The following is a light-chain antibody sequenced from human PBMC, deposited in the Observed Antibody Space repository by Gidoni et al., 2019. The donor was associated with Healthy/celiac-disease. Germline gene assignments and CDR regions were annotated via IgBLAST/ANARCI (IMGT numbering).Light chain of an antibody. CDR3: QQYYSTPYT. J-gene: IGKJ2*01. CDR2: WAS. V-gene: IGKV4-1*01. Sequence: DIVMPQSPDSLAVSLGERATINCKSSQSVLYSSNNKNYLAWYQQKPGQPPKLLIYWASTRESGVPDRFSGSGSGTDFTLTISSLQAEDVAVYYCQQYYSTPYTFDQGTKLEIK. CDR1: QSVLYSSNNKNY.